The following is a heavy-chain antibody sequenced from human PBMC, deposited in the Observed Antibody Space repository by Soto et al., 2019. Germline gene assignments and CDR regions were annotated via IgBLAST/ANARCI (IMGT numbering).Heavy chain of an antibody. CDR3: AKDRYYDFWSGYLHGIDY. V-gene: IGHV3-30*18. CDR2: ISYDGSNK. CDR1: GFTFSSYG. J-gene: IGHJ4*02. Sequence: GGSLRLSCAASGFTFSSYGMHWVRQAPGKGLEWVAVISYDGSNKYYADSVKGRFTISRDNSKNTLYLQMNSLRAEDTAVYYCAKDRYYDFWSGYLHGIDYWGQGTLVTVSS. D-gene: IGHD3-3*01.